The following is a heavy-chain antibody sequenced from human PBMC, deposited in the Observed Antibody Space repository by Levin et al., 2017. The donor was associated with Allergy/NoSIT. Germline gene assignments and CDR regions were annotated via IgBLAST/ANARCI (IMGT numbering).Heavy chain of an antibody. J-gene: IGHJ1*01. CDR3: ARGDIAARLQH. V-gene: IGHV4-34*01. D-gene: IGHD6-6*01. CDR2: ISLGGSY. Sequence: SQTLSLTCTVYGGSFSGYYWSWIRQPPGKGLEWIAEISLGGSYNYNPSLKSRLSMSADTSHNQFSLKVRSVTAADTAVYYCARGDIAARLQHWGQGTLVPVSS. CDR1: GGSFSGYY.